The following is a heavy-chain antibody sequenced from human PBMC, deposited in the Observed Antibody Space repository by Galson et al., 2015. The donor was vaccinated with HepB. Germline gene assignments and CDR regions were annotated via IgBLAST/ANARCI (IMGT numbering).Heavy chain of an antibody. CDR2: IIPIFGTA. CDR3: ASGAPMVQGVIMGY. V-gene: IGHV1-69*13. CDR1: GGTFSSYA. J-gene: IGHJ4*02. Sequence: SVKVSCKASGGTFSSYAISWVRQAPGQGLEWMGGIIPIFGTANYAQKFQGRVTITADESTSTAYMELSSLRSEDTAVYYCASGAPMVQGVIMGYWGQGTLVTVSS. D-gene: IGHD3-10*01.